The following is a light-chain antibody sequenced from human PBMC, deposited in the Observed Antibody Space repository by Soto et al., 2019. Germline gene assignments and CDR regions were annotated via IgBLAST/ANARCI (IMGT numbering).Light chain of an antibody. CDR1: QDISGH. V-gene: IGKV1-27*01. CDR2: EAS. Sequence: DIQVTQSPSSLSASVGDRATITCRASQDISGHLAWYQQKPGKVPKLLIYEASTLQSRVPSRFSGSGSGTDFTLTISSLQPEDVATYYCQKYNGTPRTFGQGTKVELK. CDR3: QKYNGTPRT. J-gene: IGKJ1*01.